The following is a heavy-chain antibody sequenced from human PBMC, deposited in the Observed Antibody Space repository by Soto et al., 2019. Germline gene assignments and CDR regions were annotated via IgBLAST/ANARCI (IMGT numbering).Heavy chain of an antibody. CDR2: IIPLFGTA. V-gene: IGHV1-69*12. J-gene: IGHJ1*01. D-gene: IGHD3-3*01. CDR3: ARPASGYYTEYFQH. CDR1: GGTFSSYA. Sequence: QVQLVQSGAEVKKPGSSVKVSCKASGGTFSSYAISWVRQAPGQGLEWMGGIIPLFGTANYAQKFQGRVTITADESTSTAYMELSSLRSEDTAVYYCARPASGYYTEYFQHWGQGTLVTVSS.